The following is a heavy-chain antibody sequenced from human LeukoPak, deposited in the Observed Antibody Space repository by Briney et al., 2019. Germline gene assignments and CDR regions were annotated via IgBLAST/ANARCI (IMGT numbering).Heavy chain of an antibody. V-gene: IGHV3-74*01. D-gene: IGHD2-21*02. Sequence: GGSLRLSCAASGFTFISYGMQWVRQAPGHGLVWVSRINTDGSSTSYADSVKGRFTVSRDNAKNTVYLQVNSLRAEDTAVYFCTRELPREVTLDYWGQGTLVTVSS. CDR2: INTDGSST. CDR3: TRELPREVTLDY. J-gene: IGHJ4*01. CDR1: GFTFISYG.